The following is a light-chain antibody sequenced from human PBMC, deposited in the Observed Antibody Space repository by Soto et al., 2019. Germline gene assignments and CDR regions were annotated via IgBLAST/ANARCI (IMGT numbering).Light chain of an antibody. J-gene: IGLJ2*01. CDR1: KLGNKY. CDR2: QDD. V-gene: IGLV3-1*01. Sequence: SYELTQPPSLSVSLGQTGIITCSGDKLGNKYACWYQQKAGQSPVLVIYQDDRRPSGVPERFSGSNSGNTATLTISGTQAVDEAVYYCQAWDDTTVFFGGGTKVTVL. CDR3: QAWDDTTVF.